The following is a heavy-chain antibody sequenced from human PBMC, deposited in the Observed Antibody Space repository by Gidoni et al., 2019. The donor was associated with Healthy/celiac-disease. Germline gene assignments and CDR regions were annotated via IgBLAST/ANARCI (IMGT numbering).Heavy chain of an antibody. CDR2: INPNSGGT. CDR3: ARDRFDYYDSSLSRTFDP. D-gene: IGHD3-22*01. Sequence: QVQLVQSGAEVKKPGASVKVSCQASGYTFPGYHMHWWRQAPGQGLEWMGWINPNSGGTNYAQKFQGRVTMTRDTSISTAYMELSRLRSDDTAVYYCARDRFDYYDSSLSRTFDPWGQGTLVTVSS. J-gene: IGHJ5*02. V-gene: IGHV1-2*02. CDR1: GYTFPGYH.